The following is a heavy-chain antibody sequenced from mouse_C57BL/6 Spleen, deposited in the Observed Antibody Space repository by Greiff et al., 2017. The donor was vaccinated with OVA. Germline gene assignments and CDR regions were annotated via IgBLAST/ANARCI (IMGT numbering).Heavy chain of an antibody. CDR3: ARPSGYAMDY. Sequence: EVQLQQSGPELVTPGASVKISCKASGYSFTGYYLNWVKQSPEKSLEWIGEINPSTGGTTYNQKFKAKATLTVDKSSITAYMQLKSLTSEDSAVYYCARPSGYAMDYWGQGTSVTVSS. V-gene: IGHV1-42*01. CDR1: GYSFTGYY. CDR2: INPSTGGT. J-gene: IGHJ4*01.